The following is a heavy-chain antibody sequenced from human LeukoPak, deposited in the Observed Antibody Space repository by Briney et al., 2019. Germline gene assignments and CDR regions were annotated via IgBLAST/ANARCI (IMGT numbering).Heavy chain of an antibody. D-gene: IGHD4-17*01. V-gene: IGHV3-30*03. J-gene: IGHJ6*02. Sequence: GGSLRLSCAASGFTFSSYGMHWVRQAPGKGLEWVAAISYDGSNKYYADSVKGRFTISRDNSKNTLYLQMNSLRAEDTAVYYCARENATVTTEGIHYYYYGMDVWGQGTTVTVSS. CDR1: GFTFSSYG. CDR2: ISYDGSNK. CDR3: ARENATVTTEGIHYYYYGMDV.